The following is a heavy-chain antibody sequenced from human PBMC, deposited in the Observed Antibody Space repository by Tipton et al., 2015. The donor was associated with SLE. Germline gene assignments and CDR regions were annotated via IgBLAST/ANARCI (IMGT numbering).Heavy chain of an antibody. J-gene: IGHJ4*02. CDR1: GYSISSGYY. V-gene: IGHV4-38-2*02. CDR2: FFHSGST. CDR3: ARSPGRSYFDY. Sequence: GLVKPSETLSLTCTVSGYSISSGYYWAWIRQPPGKRLEWIGSFFHSGSTHYNPSLNSRVSMSFDTSKNQFSLKLNSVTPADTAVYYCARSPGRSYFDYWGQGTLVTASS.